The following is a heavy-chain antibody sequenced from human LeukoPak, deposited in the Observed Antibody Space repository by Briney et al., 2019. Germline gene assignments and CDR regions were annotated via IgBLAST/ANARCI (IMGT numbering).Heavy chain of an antibody. CDR1: GGSISSGSYY. D-gene: IGHD3-10*01. Sequence: PSETLSLTCTVSGGSISSGSYYWSWIRQPAGKGLEWIGRIYTSGSTNYNPSLKSRVTISVDTSKNQFSLKLSSVTAADTAVYYCARRPSGFDPWGQGILVTVSS. J-gene: IGHJ5*02. CDR3: ARRPSGFDP. V-gene: IGHV4-61*02. CDR2: IYTSGST.